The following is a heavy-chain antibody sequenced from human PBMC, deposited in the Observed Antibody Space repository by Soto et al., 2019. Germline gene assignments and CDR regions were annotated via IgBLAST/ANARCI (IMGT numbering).Heavy chain of an antibody. Sequence: GESLKISCKGSGYSFTSYWIGWVCQMPGKGLEWMGIIYPGDSDTRYSPSFQGQVTISADKSISTAYLQWSSLKASDTAMYYCARHLAGTNYYYGMDVWGQGTTVTVSS. CDR1: GYSFTSYW. D-gene: IGHD6-13*01. V-gene: IGHV5-51*01. J-gene: IGHJ6*02. CDR3: ARHLAGTNYYYGMDV. CDR2: IYPGDSDT.